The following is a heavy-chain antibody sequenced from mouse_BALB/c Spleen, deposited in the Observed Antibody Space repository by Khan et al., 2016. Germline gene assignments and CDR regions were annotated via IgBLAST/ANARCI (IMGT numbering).Heavy chain of an antibody. V-gene: IGHV4-1*02. Sequence: EVKLLESGGGLVQPGGSLKLSCAASGFDFRRYWMSWVRQAPGKGLEWIGQIHPDSSTINYTPSLKDKFIISRDNAKNTLYLQMSKVRSEDTALSYSAAYYRYVYYAMDYWGQGTSVTVSS. CDR1: GFDFRRYW. D-gene: IGHD2-14*01. CDR2: IHPDSSTI. CDR3: AAYYRYVYYAMDY. J-gene: IGHJ4*01.